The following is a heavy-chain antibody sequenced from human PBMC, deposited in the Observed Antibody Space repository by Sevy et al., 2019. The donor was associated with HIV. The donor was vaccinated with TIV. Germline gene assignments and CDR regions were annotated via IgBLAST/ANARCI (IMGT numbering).Heavy chain of an antibody. CDR2: FDPEDGET. D-gene: IGHD1-26*01. CDR1: GYTLTELS. J-gene: IGHJ4*02. CDR3: ATARGSPRDFDY. V-gene: IGHV1-24*01. Sequence: ASVKVSCKVSGYTLTELSMYWVRQAPGKGLEWMGGFDPEDGETIYAQKFQGRVTMTEDTSTDTAYMELSSLRSEDTAVYYCATARGSPRDFDYWGQGTLVTVSS.